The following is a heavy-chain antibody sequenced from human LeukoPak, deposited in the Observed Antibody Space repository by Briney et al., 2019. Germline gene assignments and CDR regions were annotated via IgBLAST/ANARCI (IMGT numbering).Heavy chain of an antibody. CDR2: ISYDGSNK. Sequence: GGSLRLSCAASGFTFSSYAMHWVRQAPGKGLEWVVVISYDGSNKYYADSVKGRFTISRDNSKNTLYLQMNSLRAEDTAVYYCARGFRSDDVYWGQGTLVTVSS. D-gene: IGHD3-16*01. V-gene: IGHV3-30*04. J-gene: IGHJ4*02. CDR1: GFTFSSYA. CDR3: ARGFRSDDVY.